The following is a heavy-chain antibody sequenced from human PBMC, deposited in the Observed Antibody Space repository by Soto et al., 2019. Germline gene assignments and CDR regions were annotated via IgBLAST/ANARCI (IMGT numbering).Heavy chain of an antibody. CDR2: ISSSSSYI. Sequence: PGGSLRLSCAASGFTFSSYSMNWVRQAPGKGLEWVSSISSSSSYIYYADSVKGRFTISRDNAKNSLYLQMNSLRAEDTAVYYCARDDIRRWLQLRLGGPNAFDIWGQGTMVTVSS. CDR3: ARDDIRRWLQLRLGGPNAFDI. CDR1: GFTFSSYS. V-gene: IGHV3-21*01. D-gene: IGHD5-12*01. J-gene: IGHJ3*02.